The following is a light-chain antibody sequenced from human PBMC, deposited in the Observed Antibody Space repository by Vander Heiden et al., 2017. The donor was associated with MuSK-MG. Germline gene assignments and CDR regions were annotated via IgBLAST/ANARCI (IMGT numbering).Light chain of an antibody. CDR1: SSNIGSNS. CDR2: TNN. Sequence: QSLLPHPPPASWPPRPRVTISCSGSSSNIGSNSVYWYQQLPGTAPKLLCYTNNQRPSGVPGRFSGSKSGTSASLEISGLRSEDEADDYCAAWDDSLSAHVFGPGTRVTVL. V-gene: IGLV1-47*01. CDR3: AAWDDSLSAHV. J-gene: IGLJ1*01.